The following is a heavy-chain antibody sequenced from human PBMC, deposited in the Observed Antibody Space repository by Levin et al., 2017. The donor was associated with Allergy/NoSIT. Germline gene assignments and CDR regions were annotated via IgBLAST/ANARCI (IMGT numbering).Heavy chain of an antibody. V-gene: IGHV3-9*01. D-gene: IGHD6-19*01. Sequence: SCVGSGFDFDDYAMHWVRQVPGKGLEWVSIINWNSGTTAYADSVKGRFSVSRDNAKNSLYLQMNSLTFEDTALYYCVKDVYLGQWPPQYTLDVWGQGTAVTVS. CDR2: INWNSGTT. CDR1: GFDFDDYA. CDR3: VKDVYLGQWPPQYTLDV. J-gene: IGHJ6*02.